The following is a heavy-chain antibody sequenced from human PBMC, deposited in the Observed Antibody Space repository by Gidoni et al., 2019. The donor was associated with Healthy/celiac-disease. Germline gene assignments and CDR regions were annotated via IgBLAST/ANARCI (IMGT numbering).Heavy chain of an antibody. CDR1: AFSLSTARMG. J-gene: IGHJ4*02. Sequence: QVTLKESGPVLVNPTEPLTLTCTVSAFSLSTARMGVSWIRQPPGKALEWLAHIFSNDEKAYSTSLKSRLTSSKDTSKSQVVLTMTNMDPVDTATYYCARSLTGYSSSWYTADYWGQGTLVTVSS. D-gene: IGHD6-13*01. CDR2: IFSNDEK. V-gene: IGHV2-26*01. CDR3: ARSLTGYSSSWYTADY.